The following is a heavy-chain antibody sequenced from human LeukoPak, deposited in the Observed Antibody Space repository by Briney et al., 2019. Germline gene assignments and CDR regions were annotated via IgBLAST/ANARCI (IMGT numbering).Heavy chain of an antibody. CDR1: GFTFSSYS. J-gene: IGHJ4*02. CDR2: ISSSSSYI. D-gene: IGHD3-22*01. Sequence: GGCLRLSCAASGFTFSSYSMNWVRQAPGKGLEWVSSISSSSSYIYYADSVKGRFTISRDNAKNSLYLQMNSLRAEDTAVYYCASESAPDSSGYYYENYWGQGTLVTVSS. CDR3: ASESAPDSSGYYYENY. V-gene: IGHV3-21*01.